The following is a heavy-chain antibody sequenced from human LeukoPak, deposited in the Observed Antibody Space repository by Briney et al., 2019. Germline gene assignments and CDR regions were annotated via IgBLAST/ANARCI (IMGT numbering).Heavy chain of an antibody. CDR3: ARGYSSTWYAFVDY. CDR1: GGSFSGYY. J-gene: IGHJ4*02. Sequence: PSETLSLTCAVYGGSFSGYYWSWIRQSPGKGLEWIGSIYYSGNTYYNPSLKSRVTISVDTSKNQFSLKLLSVTATDAAVYYCARGYSSTWYAFVDYWGQGTLVTVSS. CDR2: IYYSGNT. D-gene: IGHD6-13*01. V-gene: IGHV4-34*01.